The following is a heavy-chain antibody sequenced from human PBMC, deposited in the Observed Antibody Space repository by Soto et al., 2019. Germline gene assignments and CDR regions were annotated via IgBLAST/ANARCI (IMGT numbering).Heavy chain of an antibody. Sequence: PGGSLRLSCAASGFTFSSYGMHWVRQAPGKGLEWVAVISYDGSNKYYADSVKGRFTISRDNSKNTLYLQMNSLRAEDTAVYYCAKSEGGNVLRFLEWLSRSSAFDYWGQGT. CDR1: GFTFSSYG. D-gene: IGHD3-3*01. J-gene: IGHJ4*02. CDR2: ISYDGSNK. V-gene: IGHV3-30*18. CDR3: AKSEGGNVLRFLEWLSRSSAFDY.